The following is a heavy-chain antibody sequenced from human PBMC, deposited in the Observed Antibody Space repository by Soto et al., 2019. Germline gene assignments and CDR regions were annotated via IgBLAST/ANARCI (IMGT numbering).Heavy chain of an antibody. CDR1: GFTFSSYA. Sequence: QVQLVESGGGVVQPGRSLRLSCAASGFTFSSYAMHWVRQAPGKGLEWVAVISYDGSNKYYADSVKGRFTISRDNSKNTLYLQMNSLRAEDTAVYYCARSMTTVTTPQKNYYYYGMDVWGQGNTVTVSS. CDR3: ARSMTTVTTPQKNYYYYGMDV. V-gene: IGHV3-30-3*01. CDR2: ISYDGSNK. J-gene: IGHJ6*02. D-gene: IGHD4-17*01.